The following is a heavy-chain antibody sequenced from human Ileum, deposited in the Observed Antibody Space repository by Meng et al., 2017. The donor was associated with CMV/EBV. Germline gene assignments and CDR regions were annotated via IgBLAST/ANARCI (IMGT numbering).Heavy chain of an antibody. Sequence: GSFSDYFWAWIRQPPGKGLEWIGEINHSGRTNYNASLKSRVTISVDTSKNQFSLKLSSVTAADTAVYYCARGQRITLVRGGRFDPWGQGTLVTVSS. V-gene: IGHV4-34*01. J-gene: IGHJ5*02. CDR1: GSFSDYF. CDR3: ARGQRITLVRGGRFDP. CDR2: INHSGRT. D-gene: IGHD3-10*01.